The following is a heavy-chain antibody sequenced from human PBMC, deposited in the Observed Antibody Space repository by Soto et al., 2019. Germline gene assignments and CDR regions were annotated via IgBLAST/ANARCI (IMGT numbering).Heavy chain of an antibody. D-gene: IGHD6-13*01. CDR2: IKQDGSER. J-gene: IGHJ4*02. V-gene: IGHV3-7*03. Sequence: LRLSCAASGFTFSSYWMSWVRQAPGKGLEWVANIKQDGSERYYVDSVKGRFTISRDNAKNSLYLQMNSLRAEDTAVYYCARGKRYSSSWSTLVYWGQGTLVTVSS. CDR3: ARGKRYSSSWSTLVY. CDR1: GFTFSSYW.